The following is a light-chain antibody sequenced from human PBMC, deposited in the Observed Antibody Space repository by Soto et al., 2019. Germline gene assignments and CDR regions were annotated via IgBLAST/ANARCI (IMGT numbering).Light chain of an antibody. J-gene: IGKJ1*01. CDR1: QGISTD. V-gene: IGKV1-27*01. CDR2: GAS. CDR3: QKYNSAPWT. Sequence: DIQMTQSPSSLSASVGDRVTITCRASQGISTDLAWYQQKPGKVPQLLFYGASTLHSAVPSRFSGDGSGTDFTLTISRLQPEDVATYYCQKYNSAPWTFGQGTKVEIK.